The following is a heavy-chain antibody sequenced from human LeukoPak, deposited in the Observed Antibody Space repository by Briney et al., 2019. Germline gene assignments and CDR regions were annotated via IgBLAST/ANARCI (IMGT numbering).Heavy chain of an antibody. CDR3: ARSHNWFDP. Sequence: SETLSLTCTVSGGSISSYYWSWIRQPPGKGLEWIGYIYYSGSTNYNPSLKSRVTISVDTSKNQFSLNLSSVTAADTAVYYCARSHNWFDPWGQGTLVTVSS. CDR1: GGSISSYY. J-gene: IGHJ5*02. V-gene: IGHV4-59*01. CDR2: IYYSGST.